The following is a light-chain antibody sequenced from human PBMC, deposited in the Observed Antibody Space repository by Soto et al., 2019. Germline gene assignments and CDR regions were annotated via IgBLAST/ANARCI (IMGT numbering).Light chain of an antibody. CDR1: QDISNY. V-gene: IGKV1-27*01. CDR3: QNYNSVPLT. Sequence: DVQMTHAPSSLSASGGDKVTISCRASQDISNYLAWYQQKPGKAPKFLIYAASALQPGVPSRFSGSGSGTEFTLTISSLQPEDVATYYCQNYNSVPLTFGGGTKVDIK. J-gene: IGKJ4*01. CDR2: AAS.